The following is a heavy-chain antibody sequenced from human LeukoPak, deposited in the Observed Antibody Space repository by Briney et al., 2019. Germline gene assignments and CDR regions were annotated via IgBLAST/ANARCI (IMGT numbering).Heavy chain of an antibody. D-gene: IGHD5-18*01. CDR3: ARDPATRRGYSYGALDY. J-gene: IGHJ4*02. CDR2: IYYSGST. Sequence: SETLSLTCTVSGGSISSSSYYWGWIRQPPGKGLEWIGSIYYSGSTYYNPSLKSRVTISVDTSKNQSSLKLSSVTAADTAVYYCARDPATRRGYSYGALDYWGQGTLVTVSS. CDR1: GGSISSSSYY. V-gene: IGHV4-39*07.